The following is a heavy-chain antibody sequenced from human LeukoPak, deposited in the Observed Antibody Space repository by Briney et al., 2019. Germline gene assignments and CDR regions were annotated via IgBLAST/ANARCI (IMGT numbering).Heavy chain of an antibody. D-gene: IGHD2-15*01. CDR2: INPNSGGT. CDR3: ARAGAGGSFDI. Sequence: WASVKVSCKASGYTFTGYYMHWVRQAPGQGLEWMGWINPNSGGTNYAQKFQGRVTMTRDTSISTVYMELRSLISDDTAVYYCARAGAGGSFDIWGQGTMVTVSS. V-gene: IGHV1-2*02. CDR1: GYTFTGYY. J-gene: IGHJ3*02.